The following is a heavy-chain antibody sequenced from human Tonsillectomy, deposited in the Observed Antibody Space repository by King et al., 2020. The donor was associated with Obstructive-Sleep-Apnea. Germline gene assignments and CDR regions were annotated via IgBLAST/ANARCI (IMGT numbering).Heavy chain of an antibody. CDR3: ARGSGDETPFDY. V-gene: IGHV4-30-4*01. CDR2: IYYSGST. J-gene: IGHJ4*02. CDR1: GCSISSGDYY. Sequence: VQLQESGPGLVKPSQTLSLTCTVSGCSISSGDYYWIWIRQPPGKGLECIGYIYYSGSTSYNPSLKSRVTISVDTATNQFSLKLSSVTAADTAVYYCARGSGDETPFDYWGQGTLVTVSS. D-gene: IGHD3-10*01.